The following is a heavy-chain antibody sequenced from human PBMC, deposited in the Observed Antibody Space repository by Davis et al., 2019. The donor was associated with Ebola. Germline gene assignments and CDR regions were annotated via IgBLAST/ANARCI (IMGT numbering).Heavy chain of an antibody. V-gene: IGHV5-51*01. D-gene: IGHD2-8*02. J-gene: IGHJ3*02. CDR1: GNSFTNLW. Sequence: GESLKISCKASGNSFTNLWIGWVRQMPGKGPEWMGLIYTGDSDTRYSPSFRGQVTISADKSTKTAFLVWTGLKASDTAMYYCASLRRTITGMDDAFDIWGQGTMVTVSS. CDR3: ASLRRTITGMDDAFDI. CDR2: IYTGDSDT.